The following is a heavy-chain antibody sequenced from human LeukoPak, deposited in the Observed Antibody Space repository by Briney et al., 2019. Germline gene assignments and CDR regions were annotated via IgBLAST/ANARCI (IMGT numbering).Heavy chain of an antibody. J-gene: IGHJ4*02. CDR2: ISSSRSSYI. D-gene: IGHD3-22*01. CDR3: ARDSVQYSDGYYKAPADY. Sequence: GGSLRLSCAASGFTFSSYSMNWVRQAPGKGLEWVSSISSSRSSYIYYTDSVKGRFTISRDNAKDSLYLQMNSLRAEDTAVYYCARDSVQYSDGYYKAPADYWGQGTLVTVSS. V-gene: IGHV3-21*01. CDR1: GFTFSSYS.